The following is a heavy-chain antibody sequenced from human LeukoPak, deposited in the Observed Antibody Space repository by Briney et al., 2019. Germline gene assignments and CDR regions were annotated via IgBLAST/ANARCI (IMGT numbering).Heavy chain of an antibody. V-gene: IGHV5-51*01. Sequence: GASLKISCKGSGYSFISYWIGWVRQMPGKGLEWMGIIYPGDSDTRYSPSFQGQVTISADKSISTAYLQWSSLKASDTAMYYCALYYDTYYFDHWGQGTLVTVSS. CDR3: ALYYDTYYFDH. CDR2: IYPGDSDT. D-gene: IGHD3-9*01. CDR1: GYSFISYW. J-gene: IGHJ4*02.